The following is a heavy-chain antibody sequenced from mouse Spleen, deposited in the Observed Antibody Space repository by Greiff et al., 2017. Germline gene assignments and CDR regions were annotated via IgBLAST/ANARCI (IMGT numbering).Heavy chain of an antibody. V-gene: IGHV1-66*01. Sequence: QVQLQQSGPELVKPGASVKISCKASGYSFTSYYIHWVKQRPGQGLEWIGWIYPGSGNTKYNEKFKGKATLTADTSSSTAYMQLSSLTSEDSAVYYCARGDYGGFAYWGQGTLVTVSA. D-gene: IGHD2-4*01. J-gene: IGHJ3*01. CDR3: ARGDYGGFAY. CDR2: IYPGSGNT. CDR1: GYSFTSYY.